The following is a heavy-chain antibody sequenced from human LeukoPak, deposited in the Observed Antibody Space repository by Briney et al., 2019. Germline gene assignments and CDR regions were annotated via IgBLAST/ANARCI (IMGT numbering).Heavy chain of an antibody. CDR3: ARDLTPIVGATYFDY. CDR1: GGSVSSRSYY. V-gene: IGHV4-61*01. CDR2: IYYSGST. Sequence: SETLSLTCTVSGGSVSSRSYYWSWIRQPPGKGLEWIGYIYYSGSTNYNPSLKSRVTISVDTSKNQFSLKLSSVIAADTAVYYCARDLTPIVGATYFDYWGQGTLVTVSS. D-gene: IGHD1-26*01. J-gene: IGHJ4*02.